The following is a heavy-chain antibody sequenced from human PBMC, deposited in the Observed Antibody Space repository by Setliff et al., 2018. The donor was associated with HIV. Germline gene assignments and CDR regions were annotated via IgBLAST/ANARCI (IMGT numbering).Heavy chain of an antibody. Sequence: ASVKVSCKASGGSFSNYAVNWVRQAPGQGLVWMGGSIPIYSEPDYAQKFRGRITLTTDESTNTAYMEVTSLRSDDTAVYYCAKEYHTTATDTRVANYFDYWGQGTLVTVSS. V-gene: IGHV1-69*05. D-gene: IGHD6-13*01. CDR2: SIPIYSEP. CDR1: GGSFSNYA. CDR3: AKEYHTTATDTRVANYFDY. J-gene: IGHJ4*02.